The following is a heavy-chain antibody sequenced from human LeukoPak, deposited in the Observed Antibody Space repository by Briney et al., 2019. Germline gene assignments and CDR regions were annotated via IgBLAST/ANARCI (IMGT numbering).Heavy chain of an antibody. Sequence: GSSVKVSCKASGGTLSRYAISRVRQAPGQGLEWMGGIIPIFGTANYAQKFQGRVTITADESTSTAYMELSSLRSEDTAVYYCARENEDYYDSSGYTGAFDIWGQGTMVTVSS. D-gene: IGHD3-22*01. CDR1: GGTLSRYA. CDR2: IIPIFGTA. CDR3: ARENEDYYDSSGYTGAFDI. V-gene: IGHV1-69*01. J-gene: IGHJ3*02.